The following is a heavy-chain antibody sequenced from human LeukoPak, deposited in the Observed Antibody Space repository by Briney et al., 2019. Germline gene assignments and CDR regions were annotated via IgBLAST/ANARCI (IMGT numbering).Heavy chain of an antibody. CDR3: ARGTTRGPRYGMDV. D-gene: IGHD1-1*01. J-gene: IGHJ6*02. CDR1: GYTFTSYA. V-gene: IGHV7-4-1*02. CDR2: INTNTGNP. Sequence: ASVKVSCKASGYTFTSYAMNWVRQAPGQGLEWMGWINTNTGNPTYARGFTGRFVFSLDTSVSTAYLQISSLKAEDTAVYYCARGTTRGPRYGMDVWGQGTTVTVSS.